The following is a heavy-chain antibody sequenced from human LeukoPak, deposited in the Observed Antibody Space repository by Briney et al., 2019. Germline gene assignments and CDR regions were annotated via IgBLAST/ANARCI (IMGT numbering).Heavy chain of an antibody. Sequence: PGGSLRLSCAASGFTFNNYAMNWVRQAPGKGLEWVSVISGSGGTTYYADSVKGRFTISRDSAKNSLYLQMNSLRAEDTAVYYCARFRTWGDKAFDYWGQGTLVTVSS. D-gene: IGHD2-21*02. CDR2: ISGSGGTT. CDR3: ARFRTWGDKAFDY. V-gene: IGHV3-23*01. J-gene: IGHJ4*02. CDR1: GFTFNNYA.